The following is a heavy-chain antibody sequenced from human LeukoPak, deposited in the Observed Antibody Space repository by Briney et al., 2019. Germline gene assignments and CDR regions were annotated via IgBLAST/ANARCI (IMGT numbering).Heavy chain of an antibody. CDR1: GYSISSDYY. J-gene: IGHJ4*02. D-gene: IGHD3-10*01. Sequence: SETLSLTCTVSGYSISSDYYWGWIRQPPGKGLEWIGSIHHSGRTYYNPSLKSRVTISVDTSKNQFSLKLSSVTAADTAVYYCARRQALYYVSGRPFDSWGQGTLVTVSS. V-gene: IGHV4-38-2*02. CDR3: ARRQALYYVSGRPFDS. CDR2: IHHSGRT.